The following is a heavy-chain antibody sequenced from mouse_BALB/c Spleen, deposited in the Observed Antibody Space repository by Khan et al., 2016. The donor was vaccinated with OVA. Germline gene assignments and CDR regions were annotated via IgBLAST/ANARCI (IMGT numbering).Heavy chain of an antibody. CDR1: GFSLTSYG. J-gene: IGHJ1*01. CDR3: ARHGYYGNYGPYFDV. D-gene: IGHD2-1*01. CDR2: IWSDGHT. Sequence: QVQLKQSGPGLVAPSQSLSITCTISGFSLTSYGVHWVRQPPGTGLEWLVVIWSDGHTTYNSALKSSLSISKDDSKSQVFLKMNSLQTDDTAMYYCARHGYYGNYGPYFDVWGAGTTVTVSS. V-gene: IGHV2-6-1*01.